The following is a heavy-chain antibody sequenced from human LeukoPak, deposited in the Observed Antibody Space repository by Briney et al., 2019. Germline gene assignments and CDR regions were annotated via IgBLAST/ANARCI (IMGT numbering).Heavy chain of an antibody. V-gene: IGHV3-21*01. CDR3: ARAVPGFDS. J-gene: IGHJ4*02. CDR1: GFTFSDYT. CDR2: IGSASDTYI. Sequence: PGGSLRLSCAASGFTFSDYTMNWVRQAPGKGLEWVSCIGSASDTYIHYADSVRGRFTISRDNAKNSVYLQMNSLTAEDTAVYYCARAVPGFDSWGQGTLVTVSS.